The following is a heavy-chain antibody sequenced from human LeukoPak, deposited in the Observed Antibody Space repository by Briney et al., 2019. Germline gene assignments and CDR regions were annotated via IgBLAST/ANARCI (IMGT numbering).Heavy chain of an antibody. Sequence: GESLKISCKGSGYSFTSYWIGWVRQMPVKGLEWMGIIYPGDSDTRYSPSFQGQVTISADKSISTAYLQWSSLKASDTAMYYCARRGDSSGWTFDYWGQGTLVTVSS. CDR2: IYPGDSDT. CDR3: ARRGDSSGWTFDY. D-gene: IGHD6-19*01. J-gene: IGHJ4*02. CDR1: GYSFTSYW. V-gene: IGHV5-51*01.